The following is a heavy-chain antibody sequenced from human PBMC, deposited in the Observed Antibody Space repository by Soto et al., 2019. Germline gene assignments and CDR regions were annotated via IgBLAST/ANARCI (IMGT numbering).Heavy chain of an antibody. J-gene: IGHJ4*02. Sequence: PSETLSLTCTVSGGSISSYYWSWIRQPPGKGLGWIGHMYHGGRTNYSPSLKSRVTMSLDSSKNQFSLNLSSVTAADTAVYFCARDPGYCTNGVCPIFDFWGQGVLVTVSS. CDR3: ARDPGYCTNGVCPIFDF. CDR1: GGSISSYY. D-gene: IGHD2-8*01. V-gene: IGHV4-59*01. CDR2: MYHGGRT.